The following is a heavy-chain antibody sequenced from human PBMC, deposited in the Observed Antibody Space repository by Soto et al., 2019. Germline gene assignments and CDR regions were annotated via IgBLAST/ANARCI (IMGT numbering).Heavy chain of an antibody. Sequence: QVQLVESGGGVVQPGRSLRLSCAASGFTFSTYGMHWVRQVPGKGLEWVAVISFDGSDRYYADSVRGRFTISRDNSKTTLYLQMNSLGVDDTAVYYCAKDNLSKRLWFGSQWGQGTLVTVSS. V-gene: IGHV3-30*18. CDR2: ISFDGSDR. D-gene: IGHD3-10*01. CDR3: AKDNLSKRLWFGSQ. J-gene: IGHJ4*02. CDR1: GFTFSTYG.